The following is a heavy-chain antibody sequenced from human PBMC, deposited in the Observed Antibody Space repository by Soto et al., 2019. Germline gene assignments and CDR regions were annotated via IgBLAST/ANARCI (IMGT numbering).Heavy chain of an antibody. Sequence: SVTVSCKASGGTFSSYTISWVRQAPGQGLEWMGRIIPILGIANYAQKFQGRVTITADKSTSTAYMELSSLRSEDTAVYYCAGDYGSGRDAAFDIWGQGTMVTVSS. CDR3: AGDYGSGRDAAFDI. CDR2: IIPILGIA. D-gene: IGHD3-10*01. CDR1: GGTFSSYT. J-gene: IGHJ3*02. V-gene: IGHV1-69*02.